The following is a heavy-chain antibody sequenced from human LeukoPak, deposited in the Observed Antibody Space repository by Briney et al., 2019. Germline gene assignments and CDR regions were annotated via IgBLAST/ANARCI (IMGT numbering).Heavy chain of an antibody. J-gene: IGHJ4*02. CDR3: ARVVDDSSGYYLYY. V-gene: IGHV1-8*01. D-gene: IGHD3-22*01. Sequence: ASVKLSCNASGYTFTSYDINWVRQATGQGLEWMGWMNPNSGNTGYAQKYQGRVTMTRNTSISTAYMELSSLRSEDTAVYYCARVVDDSSGYYLYYWGQGTLVTVSS. CDR2: MNPNSGNT. CDR1: GYTFTSYD.